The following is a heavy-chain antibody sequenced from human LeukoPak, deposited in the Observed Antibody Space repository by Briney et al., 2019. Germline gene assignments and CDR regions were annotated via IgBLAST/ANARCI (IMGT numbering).Heavy chain of an antibody. CDR2: IKEDGSDK. Sequence: GGSLRLSCAASGFTFSTYWMSWVRQAPGKGLEWLANIKEDGSDKYYVDSVKGRFTISRDNAKNSLYLQMNSLRDDDTAVYYCARAGTLAGTGGGFDYWGQGTLVTASS. D-gene: IGHD6-19*01. CDR3: ARAGTLAGTGGGFDY. CDR1: GFTFSTYW. V-gene: IGHV3-7*05. J-gene: IGHJ4*02.